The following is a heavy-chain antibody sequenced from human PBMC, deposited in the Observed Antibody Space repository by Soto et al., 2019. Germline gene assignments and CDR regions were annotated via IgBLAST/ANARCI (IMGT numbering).Heavy chain of an antibody. J-gene: IGHJ6*02. CDR1: HGSISGTSYY. D-gene: IGHD3-9*01. CDR3: ARQQAPDILTGYYKDYYNMDV. V-gene: IGHV4-39*01. Sequence: QLQLQESGPGLVKPSETLSLTCIVSHGSISGTSYYWGWIRQPPGKGLEWIGNIYYSGDTFYNPSLKSRVTISMDTSKNQFSLRLSSVTAADAAVYYCARQQAPDILTGYYKDYYNMDVWGQGTTVTVSS. CDR2: IYYSGDT.